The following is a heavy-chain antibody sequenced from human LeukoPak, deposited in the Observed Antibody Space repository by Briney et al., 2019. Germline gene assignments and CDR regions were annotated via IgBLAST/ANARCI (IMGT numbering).Heavy chain of an antibody. Sequence: PGGSLRLSCTASGFTFSSHGMHWVRQAPGKGLEWVAFMWFDGSNKYSADSVKGRFSISRDNSKNTLYLQVNSLRAEDTAVYYCAKDKPSGYDYRVLPDYWGQGTLVTVSS. CDR2: MWFDGSNK. V-gene: IGHV3-30*02. J-gene: IGHJ4*02. D-gene: IGHD5-12*01. CDR3: AKDKPSGYDYRVLPDY. CDR1: GFTFSSHG.